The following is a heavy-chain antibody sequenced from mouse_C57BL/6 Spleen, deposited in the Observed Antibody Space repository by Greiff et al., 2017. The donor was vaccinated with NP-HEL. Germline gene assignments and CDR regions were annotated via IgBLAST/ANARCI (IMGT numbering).Heavy chain of an antibody. D-gene: IGHD2-2*01. CDR3: ARSPNYGYDGYYFDY. CDR1: GYTFTSYT. CDR2: INPSSGYT. V-gene: IGHV1-4*01. Sequence: VQGVESGAELARPGASVKMSCKASGYTFTSYTMHWVKQRPGQGLEWIGYINPSSGYTKYNQKFKDKATLTADKSSSTAYMQLSSLTSEDSAVYYCARSPNYGYDGYYFDYWGQGTTLTVSS. J-gene: IGHJ2*01.